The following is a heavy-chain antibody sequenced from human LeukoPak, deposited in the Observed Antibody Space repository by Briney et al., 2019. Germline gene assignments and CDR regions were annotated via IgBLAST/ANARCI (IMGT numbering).Heavy chain of an antibody. CDR1: GGSFSGYY. CDR2: INHSGST. V-gene: IGHV4-34*01. Sequence: SETLSLTCAVYGGSFSGYYWSWIRQPPGKGLEWIGEINHSGSTNYNPSLKSRVTISLDTSKNQFSLKLSSVTAADTAVYYCARGRYARRITIFGVVKHYAFDIWGQGTMVTVSS. J-gene: IGHJ3*02. D-gene: IGHD3-3*01. CDR3: ARGRYARRITIFGVVKHYAFDI.